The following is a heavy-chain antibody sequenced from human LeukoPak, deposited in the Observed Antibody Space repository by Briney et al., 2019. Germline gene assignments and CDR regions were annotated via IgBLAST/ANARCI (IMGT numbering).Heavy chain of an antibody. J-gene: IGHJ4*02. V-gene: IGHV4-30-2*01. CDR2: IYHSGST. Sequence: NPSQTLSLTCAVSGGSISSGGYSWRWIRQPPGKGLEWIGYIYHSGSTYYNPSLKSRVTISVDRSKNQFSLKLSSVTAADTAVYYCARGNGSGYYPGIIDYWGQGTLVTVSS. CDR3: ARGNGSGYYPGIIDY. CDR1: GGSISSGGYS. D-gene: IGHD3-22*01.